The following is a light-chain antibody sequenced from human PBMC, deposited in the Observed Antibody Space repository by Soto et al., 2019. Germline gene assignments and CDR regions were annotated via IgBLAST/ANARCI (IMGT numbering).Light chain of an antibody. J-gene: IGLJ2*01. Sequence: SYELTQPPSVSVVPGKTARITCGGNNIGSKSVHWYQQKPGQAPVLVIYYDSDRPSGIPERFSGSNSGNTATLTISRVEAGDEADYYCQVWDSSSDNVVFGGGTKLTVL. CDR1: NIGSKS. V-gene: IGLV3-21*04. CDR3: QVWDSSSDNVV. CDR2: YDS.